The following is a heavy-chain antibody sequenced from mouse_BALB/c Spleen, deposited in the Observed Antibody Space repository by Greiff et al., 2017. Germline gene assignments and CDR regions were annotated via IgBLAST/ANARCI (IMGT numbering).Heavy chain of an antibody. Sequence: VESGGGLVQPGGSLRLSCATSGFTFSDFYMEWVRQPPGKRLEWIAASRNKANDYTTEYSASVKGRFIVSRDTSQSILYLQMNALIAEDTAIYYCARGLGDWYFDVWGAGTTVTVSS. V-gene: IGHV7-1*02. CDR3: ARGLGDWYFDV. J-gene: IGHJ1*01. CDR1: GFTFSDFY. D-gene: IGHD4-1*01. CDR2: SRNKANDYTT.